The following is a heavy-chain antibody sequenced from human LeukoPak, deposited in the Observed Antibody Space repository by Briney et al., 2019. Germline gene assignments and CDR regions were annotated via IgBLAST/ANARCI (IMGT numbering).Heavy chain of an antibody. Sequence: GGSLRLSCAASGFTFSSYGMHWVRQAPGKGLEWVAFIRYDGSNKYYADSVKGRFTTSRDNSKNTLYLQMNSLRAEDTAVYYCAKDFFSFGSSWYGWFDPWGQGTLVTVSS. D-gene: IGHD6-13*01. J-gene: IGHJ5*02. CDR3: AKDFFSFGSSWYGWFDP. V-gene: IGHV3-30*02. CDR1: GFTFSSYG. CDR2: IRYDGSNK.